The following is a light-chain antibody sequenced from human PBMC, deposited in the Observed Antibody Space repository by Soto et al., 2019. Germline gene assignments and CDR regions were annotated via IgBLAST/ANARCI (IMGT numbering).Light chain of an antibody. Sequence: QSVLTQPPSVSAAPGQKVTISCSGTSSDVGGYSYVSWYQQHPGKAPKLMIYEVSNRPSGVSNRFSGSKSGNTASLTISGLQAEDEADYYCSSYTSSSTPFYVFGTGTKVTVL. V-gene: IGLV2-14*01. CDR3: SSYTSSSTPFYV. CDR2: EVS. J-gene: IGLJ1*01. CDR1: SSDVGGYSY.